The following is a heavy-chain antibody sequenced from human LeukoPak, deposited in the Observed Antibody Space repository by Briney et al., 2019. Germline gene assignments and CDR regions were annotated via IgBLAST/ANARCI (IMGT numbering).Heavy chain of an antibody. CDR2: INHSGST. CDR1: GGSFSGYY. V-gene: IGHV4-34*01. J-gene: IGHJ6*03. D-gene: IGHD3-10*01. CDR3: ARDKGPGGSGSEHYYMDV. Sequence: PSETLSLTCAVYGGSFSGYYWSWIRQPPGKGLEWIGEINHSGSTNYNPSLKSRVTISVDTSKNQFSLKLSSVTAADTAVYYCARDKGPGGSGSEHYYMDVWGKGTTVTISS.